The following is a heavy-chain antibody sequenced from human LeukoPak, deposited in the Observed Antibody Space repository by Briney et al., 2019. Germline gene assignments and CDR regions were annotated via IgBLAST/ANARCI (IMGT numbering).Heavy chain of an antibody. CDR3: ARGGDYGGNSGFDY. D-gene: IGHD4-23*01. CDR1: GFTFSSYW. V-gene: IGHV3-74*01. Sequence: GGSLRLSCAASGFTFSSYWMHWVRQAPGKGLVWVSRINSDGSSTSYADSVKGRFTISRDSAKNTLYLQMNSLRAEDTAVYYCARGGDYGGNSGFDYWGQGTLVTVSS. J-gene: IGHJ4*02. CDR2: INSDGSST.